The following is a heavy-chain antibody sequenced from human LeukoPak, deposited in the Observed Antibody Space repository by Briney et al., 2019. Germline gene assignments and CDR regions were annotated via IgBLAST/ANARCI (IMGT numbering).Heavy chain of an antibody. CDR2: ISAYNGNT. Sequence: GASVKVSCKASGYTFTRHYMNWVRQAPGQGLEWMGWISAYNGNTNYAQKLQGRVTITTDTSTSTAYMELRSLRSNDTAVYYCARDVDGAGFDFDYWGQGTLVTVSS. V-gene: IGHV1-18*04. J-gene: IGHJ4*02. D-gene: IGHD1-26*01. CDR1: GYTFTRHY. CDR3: ARDVDGAGFDFDY.